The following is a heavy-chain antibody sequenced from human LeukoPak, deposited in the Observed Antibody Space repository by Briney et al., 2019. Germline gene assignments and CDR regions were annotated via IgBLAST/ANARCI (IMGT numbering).Heavy chain of an antibody. D-gene: IGHD3-22*01. CDR2: INPNIVGT. CDR1: GYTFTVYY. CDR3: ARVDYYDSSGYYYGIDY. Sequence: GASVNGSSTASGYTFTVYYMHWVRHAPGQGLEWMGWINPNIVGTNYAQKFQGRVTMTRDTSISTAYMELSRLRCDDTAVYYCARVDYYDSSGYYYGIDYWGQGTLVTVSS. V-gene: IGHV1-2*02. J-gene: IGHJ4*02.